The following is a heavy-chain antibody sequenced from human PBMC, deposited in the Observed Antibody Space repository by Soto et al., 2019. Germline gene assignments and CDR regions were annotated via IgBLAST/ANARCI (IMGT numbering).Heavy chain of an antibody. CDR1: GYNFITYR. V-gene: IGHV5-51*01. CDR2: IYPVDSDT. D-gene: IGHD5-12*01. Sequence: GESLKISCKGSGYNFITYRIGWVRQMPGKGLEWMGIIYPVDSDTRYSPSFQGQVTISADKSISTAYLQWSSLKASDTAMYYCARLTYSGNEFHFDSWGQGTLVTVSS. CDR3: ARLTYSGNEFHFDS. J-gene: IGHJ4*02.